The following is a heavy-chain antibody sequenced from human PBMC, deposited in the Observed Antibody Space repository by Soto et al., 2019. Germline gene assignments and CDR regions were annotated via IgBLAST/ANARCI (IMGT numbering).Heavy chain of an antibody. CDR1: NFSISSGYY. D-gene: IGHD1-26*01. V-gene: IGHV4-38-2*01. J-gene: IGHJ4*02. CDR3: ARTHSGSYYSVFNY. Sequence: WETLSLTCVVSNFSISSGYYLGWIRQSPGKGLEWIASIYRSGTTSYNPSLKSRVTISVDPSKNQFSLMLTAVTAADTAVYYCARTHSGSYYSVFNYWGRGSLVTVSS. CDR2: IYRSGTT.